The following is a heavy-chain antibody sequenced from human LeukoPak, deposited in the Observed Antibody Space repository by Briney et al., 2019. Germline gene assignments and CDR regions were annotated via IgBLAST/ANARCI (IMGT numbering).Heavy chain of an antibody. J-gene: IGHJ4*02. CDR2: IRYDGRNK. V-gene: IGHV3-30*02. CDR1: GFTFISSD. D-gene: IGHD3-3*01. CDR3: ARTLRFLEWLSPLDY. Sequence: GGSLRLSCAASGFTFISSDMHWVRQAPGKGLEWVTFIRYDGRNKYYADSVRGRFTISRDNSKNTLYLQMNSLRAEDTAVYYCARTLRFLEWLSPLDYWGQGTLVTVSS.